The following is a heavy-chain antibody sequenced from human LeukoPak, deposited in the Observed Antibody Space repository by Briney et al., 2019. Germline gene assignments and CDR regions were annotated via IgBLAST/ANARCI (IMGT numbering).Heavy chain of an antibody. CDR1: GGSISSGGYY. D-gene: IGHD6-19*01. V-gene: IGHV4-31*03. CDR2: IYYSGST. CDR3: ARDLRAGKEYFQH. Sequence: SETLSLSCPVSGGSISSGGYYWSWIRQHPGKGLEWIGYIYYSGSTYYNPSLKSRVTISVDTSKNQFSLKLSSVTAADTAVYYCARDLRAGKEYFQHWGQGTLVTVSS. J-gene: IGHJ1*01.